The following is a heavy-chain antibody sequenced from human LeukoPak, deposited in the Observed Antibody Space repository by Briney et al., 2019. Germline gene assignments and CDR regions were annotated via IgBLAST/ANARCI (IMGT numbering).Heavy chain of an antibody. Sequence: GESLKISCKGSGYSFTSYWIGWVRQMPGKGLEWMGIIYPGDSDTRYSPSFQGQVTISADKSISTAYLQWSSLKASDSAMYYCARQATGYSGSYWYFDYWGQGTLVTVSS. D-gene: IGHD1-26*01. CDR1: GYSFTSYW. J-gene: IGHJ4*02. V-gene: IGHV5-51*01. CDR3: ARQATGYSGSYWYFDY. CDR2: IYPGDSDT.